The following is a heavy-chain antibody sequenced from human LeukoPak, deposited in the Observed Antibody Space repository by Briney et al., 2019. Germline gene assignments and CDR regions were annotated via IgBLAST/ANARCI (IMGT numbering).Heavy chain of an antibody. CDR1: GFTFSSNA. V-gene: IGHV3-23*01. CDR2: VTAGGRST. D-gene: IGHD6-13*01. Sequence: GGSLRLSCAASGFTFSSNAMSWVRQVPGKGLQWVSAVTAGGRSTFYADSVKGRFTISRDNSKNTLFLQMNSLRAEDTAVYYCAKMGSSWPLDYWGQGTLVTVSS. CDR3: AKMGSSWPLDY. J-gene: IGHJ4*02.